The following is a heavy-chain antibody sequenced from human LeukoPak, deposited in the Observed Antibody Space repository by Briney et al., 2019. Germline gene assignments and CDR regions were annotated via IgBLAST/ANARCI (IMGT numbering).Heavy chain of an antibody. CDR3: ARAGPYDAFDV. J-gene: IGHJ3*01. V-gene: IGHV3-53*04. D-gene: IGHD1-14*01. CDR2: IYSGGST. Sequence: GGSLRLSCAASGFSVNSNYMSWVRQAPGKGLEWVLVIYSGGSTYYADSVKGRFTISRHISKNTLYLQMNSLRAEDTAVYYCARAGPYDAFDVWGQGTMVTVSS. CDR1: GFSVNSNY.